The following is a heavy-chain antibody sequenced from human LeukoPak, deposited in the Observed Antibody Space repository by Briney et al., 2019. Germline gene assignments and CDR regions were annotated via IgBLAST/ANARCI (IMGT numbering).Heavy chain of an antibody. Sequence: GGSRRLSCVASGFTFDDYAMHWVRQAPGKGLEWVSGISWNSGSMGYADSVKGRFTISGDSAKNSLYLQMNSLRAEDTALYYCAKEADSGAFDIWGQGTMVTVSS. D-gene: IGHD2-15*01. CDR3: AKEADSGAFDI. V-gene: IGHV3-9*01. J-gene: IGHJ3*02. CDR1: GFTFDDYA. CDR2: ISWNSGSM.